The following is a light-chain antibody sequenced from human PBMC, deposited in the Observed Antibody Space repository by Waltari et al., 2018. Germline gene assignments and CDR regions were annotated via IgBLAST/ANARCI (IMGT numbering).Light chain of an antibody. Sequence: AIQMTQSPSSLSASVGDRVTITCRASQGIRNELGWYQQKPGKAPKVLIYAASSLQSGVPSRFSGSGSGTDFTLTISSLEPDDFATYYCLQDYIYPWTFGQGTKVEIK. CDR2: AAS. V-gene: IGKV1-6*01. CDR3: LQDYIYPWT. CDR1: QGIRNE. J-gene: IGKJ1*01.